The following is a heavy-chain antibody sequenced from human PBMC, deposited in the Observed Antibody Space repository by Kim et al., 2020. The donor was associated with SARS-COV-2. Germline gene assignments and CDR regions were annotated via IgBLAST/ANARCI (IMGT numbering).Heavy chain of an antibody. CDR3: TRGGYSYAHEY. V-gene: IGHV4-34*01. CDR2: INHGGST. Sequence: SETLSLTCAVYGGSLSGYYWTWLRQPPGKGLEWIGEINHGGSTNYNSSLKSRVTISLDTSKNQFSLSLNSVAAADTAVYYCTRGGYSYAHEYWGQGILVTVSS. CDR1: GGSLSGYY. J-gene: IGHJ4*02. D-gene: IGHD5-18*01.